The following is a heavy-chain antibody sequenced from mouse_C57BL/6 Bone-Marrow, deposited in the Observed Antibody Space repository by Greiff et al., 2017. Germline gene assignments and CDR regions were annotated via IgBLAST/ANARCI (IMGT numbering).Heavy chain of an antibody. CDR3: ARYYYGRNYFDY. J-gene: IGHJ2*01. CDR1: GFTFSDYY. D-gene: IGHD1-1*01. CDR2: INYDGSST. Sequence: EVQLVESEGGLVQPGSSMKLSCTASGFTFSDYYMAWVRQVPEKGLEWVANINYDGSSTYYLDSLKSRFIISRDNAKNILYLQMSSLKSEDTATYYCARYYYGRNYFDYWGQGTTLTVSS. V-gene: IGHV5-16*01.